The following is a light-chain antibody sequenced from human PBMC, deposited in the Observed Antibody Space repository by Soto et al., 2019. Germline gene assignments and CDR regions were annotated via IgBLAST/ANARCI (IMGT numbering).Light chain of an antibody. V-gene: IGKV1-5*03. CDR2: KAS. Sequence: GRIIENITCRASQSISSWLAWYQQKPGKAPKLLIYKASSLESGDPSRFSGSGPGTEFTLTSCALQAYLLTPYYGHADNSYACPCGEGTKVDIK. CDR1: QSISSW. J-gene: IGKJ4*01. CDR3: HADNSYACP.